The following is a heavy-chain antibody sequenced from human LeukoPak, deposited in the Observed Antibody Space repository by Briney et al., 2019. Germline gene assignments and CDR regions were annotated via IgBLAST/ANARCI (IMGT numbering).Heavy chain of an antibody. CDR3: AKGKTDAFNV. J-gene: IGHJ3*01. Sequence: SETLSLTCTVSGGSISGSSYFWGWIRQPPGKGLEWIGSIYYSGSTYYNPSFRSRVTISVDFSSNRLSLSLSPVTAADTATYYCAKGKTDAFNVWGPGTLVTVSS. V-gene: IGHV4-39*02. CDR2: IYYSGST. CDR1: GGSISGSSYF.